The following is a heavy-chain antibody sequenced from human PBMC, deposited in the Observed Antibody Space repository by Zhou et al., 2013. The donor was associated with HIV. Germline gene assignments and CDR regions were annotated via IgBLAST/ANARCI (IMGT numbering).Heavy chain of an antibody. CDR1: GYTFTSYY. D-gene: IGHD3-16*01. V-gene: IGHV1-46*01. J-gene: IGHJ3*01. CDR2: INPFGGST. Sequence: HLVQSGAEVKEPGASVKVSCKASGYTFTSYYLHWVRQAPGQGLEWMGIINPFGGSTSYAQKFQGRVTMTRDTSTSTVYMELSSLRFEDTAVYYCARGRGHRSGYYDGWGQGTMVTVSS. CDR3: ARGRGHRSGYYDG.